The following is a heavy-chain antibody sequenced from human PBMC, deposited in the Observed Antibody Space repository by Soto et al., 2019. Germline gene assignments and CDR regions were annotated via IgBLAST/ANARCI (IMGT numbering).Heavy chain of an antibody. D-gene: IGHD1-1*01. CDR3: ASVSVNWRASSGGDYDGMDV. J-gene: IGHJ6*02. V-gene: IGHV1-69*01. CDR1: GDTFSSYA. CDR2: IIPIFGTA. Sequence: QVQLVQSGAEVKKPGSSVKVSCKASGDTFSSYAITWVRQAPGQGLEWMGGIIPIFGTANYAQKFQGRVTITADESTSTAYMELSSLRPEDTAVYYCASVSVNWRASSGGDYDGMDVWGQGTTVTVSS.